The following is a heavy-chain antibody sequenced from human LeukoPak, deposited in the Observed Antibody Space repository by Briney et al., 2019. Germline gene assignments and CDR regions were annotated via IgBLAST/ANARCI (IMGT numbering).Heavy chain of an antibody. Sequence: PGGSLGLSCTASGFTFSSYSMNWVRQAPGKGLEWVSSISSSSSYIYYADSVKGRFTISRDNAKNSLYLQMNSLRAEDTAVYYCARDGVAAPFDSWGQGTLVTVSS. CDR3: ARDGVAAPFDS. V-gene: IGHV3-21*01. CDR1: GFTFSSYS. CDR2: ISSSSSYI. D-gene: IGHD6-13*01. J-gene: IGHJ4*02.